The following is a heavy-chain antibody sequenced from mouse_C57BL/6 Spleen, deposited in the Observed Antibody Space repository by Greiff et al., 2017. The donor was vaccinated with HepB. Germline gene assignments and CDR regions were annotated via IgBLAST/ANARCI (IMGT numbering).Heavy chain of an antibody. D-gene: IGHD2-14*01. Sequence: EVKVVESGGGLVKPGGSLKLSCAASGFTFSDYGMHWVRQAPEKGLEWVAYISSGSSTIYYADTVKGRFTISRDNAKNTLFLQMTSLRSEDTAMYYCAGGRYLLVAYWGQGTLVTVSA. CDR3: AGGRYLLVAY. CDR1: GFTFSDYG. V-gene: IGHV5-17*01. J-gene: IGHJ3*01. CDR2: ISSGSSTI.